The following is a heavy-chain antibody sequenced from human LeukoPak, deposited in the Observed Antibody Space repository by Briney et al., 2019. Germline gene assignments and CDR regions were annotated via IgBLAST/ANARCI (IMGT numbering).Heavy chain of an antibody. CDR1: GFTFSNAW. V-gene: IGHV3-15*01. CDR3: AREGRDTAGSRLAEDV. J-gene: IGHJ6*04. D-gene: IGHD5-18*01. Sequence: GGSLRLSCAASGFTFSNAWMSWVRQAPGKGLEWVGRIKSKTDGGTTDYAAPVKGRFTISRDNSKNTLYLQMNSLRVEDTAVYYCAREGRDTAGSRLAEDVWGKGTTVTVSS. CDR2: IKSKTDGGTT.